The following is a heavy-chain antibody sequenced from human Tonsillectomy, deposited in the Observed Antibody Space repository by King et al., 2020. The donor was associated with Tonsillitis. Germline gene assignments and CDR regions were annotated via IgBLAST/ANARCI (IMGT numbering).Heavy chain of an antibody. J-gene: IGHJ5*02. CDR3: ARTKYGWAPGWFDP. D-gene: IGHD6-19*01. V-gene: IGHV4-59*01. CDR2: IFYSGST. CDR1: GGSINNDY. Sequence: QLQESGPGLVKPSETLSLTCTVSGGSINNDYWSWIRQPPGKGLEWVGYIFYSGSTNYNPSLKNRVTISVDTSKNQFSLKLNSVTAADTAVYYCARTKYGWAPGWFDPGGQGTLVTVSS.